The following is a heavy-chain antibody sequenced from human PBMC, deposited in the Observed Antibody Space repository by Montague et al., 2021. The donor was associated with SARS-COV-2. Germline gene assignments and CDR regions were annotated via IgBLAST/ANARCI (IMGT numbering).Heavy chain of an antibody. Sequence: SETLSLTCTVSGGTMSSYFWGWIRQPPGKGLEWIGYIFCSGSTNYNPSLESRVTISVDTSNYQLSLTLTSVTAADTAVYYCARATTSYSHENSVAFHIWGQGTLVTVSS. J-gene: IGHJ3*02. V-gene: IGHV4-59*01. D-gene: IGHD3-9*01. CDR1: GGTMSSYF. CDR3: ARATTSYSHENSVAFHI. CDR2: IFCSGST.